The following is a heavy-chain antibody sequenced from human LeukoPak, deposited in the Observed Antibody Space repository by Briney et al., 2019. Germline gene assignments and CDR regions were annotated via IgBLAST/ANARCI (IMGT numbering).Heavy chain of an antibody. CDR3: ARHGWFGELLSYFDY. CDR1: GGSISSYY. D-gene: IGHD3-10*01. V-gene: IGHV4-59*08. CDR2: IYYSGST. Sequence: PSETLSLTCTVSGGSISSYYWSWIRQPPGKGLEWIGYIYYSGSTNYNPSLKSRVAISVDTSKNQFSLKLSSVTAADTAAYYCARHGWFGELLSYFDYWGQGTLVTVSS. J-gene: IGHJ4*02.